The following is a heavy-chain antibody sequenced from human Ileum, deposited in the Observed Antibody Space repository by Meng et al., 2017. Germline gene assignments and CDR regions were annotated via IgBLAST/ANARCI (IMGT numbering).Heavy chain of an antibody. Sequence: QVQLQHSGPVMGQPSQTRSHSCASSGDSVPSNSAAWNWFRQSPSRGLEWLGRTYYRSKWYNDYAVSVKSRININPDTSKNEFSLHLNYVTPEDTGVYYCARGSYASGWGYWGQGTLVTVSS. CDR1: GDSVPSNSAA. V-gene: IGHV6-1*01. J-gene: IGHJ4*02. D-gene: IGHD6-19*01. CDR3: ARGSYASGWGY. CDR2: TYYRSKWYN.